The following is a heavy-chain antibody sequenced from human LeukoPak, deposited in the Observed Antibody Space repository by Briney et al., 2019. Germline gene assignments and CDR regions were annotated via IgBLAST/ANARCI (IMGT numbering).Heavy chain of an antibody. J-gene: IGHJ4*02. CDR2: IYSAGTT. CDR3: ARGLAAAGPAY. D-gene: IGHD6-13*01. V-gene: IGHV3-53*01. Sequence: GGSLRLSCAASGFTVSRNYYMNWVRQAPGKGLEWVSVIYSAGTTYYADSVKGRFTISRDNSKNTVYLQMNSLRAEDTAVYYCARGLAAAGPAYWGQGTLVTVSS. CDR1: GFTVSRNY.